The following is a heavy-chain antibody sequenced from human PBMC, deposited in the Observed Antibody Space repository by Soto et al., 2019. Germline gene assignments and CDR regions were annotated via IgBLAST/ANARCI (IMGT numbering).Heavy chain of an antibody. Sequence: QVQLVQSGAELKKPGSSVKVSCKASGDTFSFYTINWLRQAPGLGLEWMGRVNPILSMSNYAQKFQGRVTMTADKSTSTAYMELGSLRSEETAFDYCATSYGSGYRAFDYRGQGALVTVSS. CDR2: VNPILSMS. D-gene: IGHD3-10*01. CDR3: ATSYGSGYRAFDY. CDR1: GDTFSFYT. V-gene: IGHV1-69*02. J-gene: IGHJ4*02.